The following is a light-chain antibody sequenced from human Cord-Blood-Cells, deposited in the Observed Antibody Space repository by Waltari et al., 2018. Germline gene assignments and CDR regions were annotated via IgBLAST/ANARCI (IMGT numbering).Light chain of an antibody. Sequence: DIQMTQSPSSLSASVGDRVTITCQASQDISNYLNWYQQKPGKAPKLLIYDASNLETGVQSRFSGSGCRTDFTFTISSLQHEDIATYYCQQYDNLIFTFGPGTKVDIK. J-gene: IGKJ3*01. CDR2: DAS. CDR3: QQYDNLIFT. V-gene: IGKV1-33*01. CDR1: QDISNY.